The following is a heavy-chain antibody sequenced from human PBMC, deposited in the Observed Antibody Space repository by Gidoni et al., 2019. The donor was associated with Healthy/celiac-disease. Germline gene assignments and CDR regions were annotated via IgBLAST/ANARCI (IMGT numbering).Heavy chain of an antibody. CDR2: ISSSSSYI. V-gene: IGHV3-21*01. CDR1: GFTFSSYS. D-gene: IGHD2-15*01. Sequence: EVQLVESGGGLVKPGGSLRLSCAASGFTFSSYSMNWVRQAPGKGLEWVSSISSSSSYIYYADSVKGRFTISRDNAKNSLYLQMNSLRAEDTAVYYCASLIVVGLFDIWGQGTMVTVSS. CDR3: ASLIVVGLFDI. J-gene: IGHJ3*02.